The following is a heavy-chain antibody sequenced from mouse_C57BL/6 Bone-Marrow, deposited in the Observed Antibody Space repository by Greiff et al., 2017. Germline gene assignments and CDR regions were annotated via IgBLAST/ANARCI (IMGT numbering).Heavy chain of an antibody. CDR2: ISSGGSYT. J-gene: IGHJ4*01. V-gene: IGHV5-6*01. CDR3: ARLDRGYAMDY. CDR1: GFTFSSYG. D-gene: IGHD3-2*01. Sequence: EVMLVESGGDLVKPGGSLKLSCAASGFTFSSYGMSWVRQTPDKRLEWVATISSGGSYTYYPDSVKGPFTISRDNAKNTLYLQMSSLKSEDTAMYYCARLDRGYAMDYWGQGTSVTVSS.